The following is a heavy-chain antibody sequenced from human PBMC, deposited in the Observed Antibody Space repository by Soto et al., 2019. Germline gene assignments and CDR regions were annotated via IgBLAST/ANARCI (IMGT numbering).Heavy chain of an antibody. V-gene: IGHV4-39*01. Sequence: QLQESGPGLVRPSETLSLTCTVSGDSLTSSSYFWGWIRQPPGKGLEWIGTIYFGGSTYSNPSLKSRVTIFIDTSKSQFSLKLSSVTAADTAVYYCARLLVSDAFYFDYWGQGSVVTVSS. J-gene: IGHJ4*02. CDR2: IYFGGST. CDR1: GDSLTSSSYF. D-gene: IGHD2-21*02. CDR3: ARLLVSDAFYFDY.